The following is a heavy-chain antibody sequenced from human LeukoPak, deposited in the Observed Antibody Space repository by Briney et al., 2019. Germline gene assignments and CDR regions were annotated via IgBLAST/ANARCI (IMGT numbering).Heavy chain of an antibody. D-gene: IGHD3-3*01. Sequence: SETLSLTCTVSGGSISSYYWSWIRQPPGKGLEWIGWLYHSGTTSYNPSLKSRVTMSVDTSKNQFSLKLSSVTAADTAVYYCARGRAPDYDFWSGYYNGDFDYWGQGTLVTVSS. V-gene: IGHV4-59*12. CDR1: GGSISSYY. J-gene: IGHJ4*02. CDR3: ARGRAPDYDFWSGYYNGDFDY. CDR2: LYHSGTT.